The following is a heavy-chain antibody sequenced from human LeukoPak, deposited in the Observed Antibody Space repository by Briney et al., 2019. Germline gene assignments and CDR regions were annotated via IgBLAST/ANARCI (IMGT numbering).Heavy chain of an antibody. V-gene: IGHV3-21*01. CDR3: ARFDSSGWYAGDYFDY. CDR1: GFTFSSYS. J-gene: IGHJ4*02. Sequence: GGSLRLSCAASGFTFSSYSMNWVRQAPGKGLEWVSSISSSSSYIYYADSVKGRFTISRDNAKNSLYLQMNSLRAEDTAVYYCARFDSSGWYAGDYFDYWGQGTLVTVSS. D-gene: IGHD6-19*01. CDR2: ISSSSSYI.